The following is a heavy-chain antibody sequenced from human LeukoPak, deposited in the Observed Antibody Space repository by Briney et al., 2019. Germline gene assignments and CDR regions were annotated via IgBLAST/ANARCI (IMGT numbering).Heavy chain of an antibody. CDR3: ARGASSSSWYLFDY. D-gene: IGHD6-13*01. CDR1: GFTFSSYS. CDR2: ISSSSSYI. V-gene: IGHV3-21*01. J-gene: IGHJ4*02. Sequence: GGSLRLSCAASGFTFSSYSMTWVRQAPGKGLEWVSSISSSSSYIYYADSVKGRFTISRDNAKNSLYLQMNSLRAEDTAVYYCARGASSSSWYLFDYWGQGTLVTVSS.